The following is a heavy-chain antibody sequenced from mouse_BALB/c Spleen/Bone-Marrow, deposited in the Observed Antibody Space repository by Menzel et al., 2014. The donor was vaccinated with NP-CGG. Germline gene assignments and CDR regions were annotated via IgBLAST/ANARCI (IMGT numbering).Heavy chain of an antibody. Sequence: EVHLVESGAELVKPGASVKLSCTASGFNIKDTYMHWVKQRPEQGLEWIGRIDPANGNTKYDPKFQGKATITADTSSNTAYLQLSSLTSEDTAVYYCARWEYYAMDYWGQGTSFTVSS. CDR2: IDPANGNT. CDR3: ARWEYYAMDY. D-gene: IGHD4-1*01. J-gene: IGHJ4*01. CDR1: GFNIKDTY. V-gene: IGHV14-3*02.